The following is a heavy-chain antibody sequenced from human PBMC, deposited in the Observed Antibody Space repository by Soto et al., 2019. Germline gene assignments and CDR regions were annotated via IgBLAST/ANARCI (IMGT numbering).Heavy chain of an antibody. V-gene: IGHV3-23*01. CDR1: GFIFSDSA. CDR2: ITSTGSST. Sequence: EVQLLESGGGVVQPGGSLRLSCAASGFIFSDSAMTWVRQAPGKGLEWVSAITSTGSSTYFADSVKGRITISRDNSKNTLSLQMDSLTAEDTAIYYCATGVEGYVVSSLDYWAQGALVTVSS. D-gene: IGHD5-12*01. J-gene: IGHJ4*02. CDR3: ATGVEGYVVSSLDY.